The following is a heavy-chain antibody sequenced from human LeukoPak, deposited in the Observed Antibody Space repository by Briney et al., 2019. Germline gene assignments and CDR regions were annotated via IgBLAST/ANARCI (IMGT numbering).Heavy chain of an antibody. Sequence: GGSLRLSCAASGFTFTNYPIHWVRQAPGKGLEWVTVISYDGSTKYYADSVKGRFTISRDNSKNTLYLQMNSLRTEDTAVYYCVGYGGNSVNYFDYWGQGTLVTVSS. D-gene: IGHD4-23*01. J-gene: IGHJ4*02. CDR2: ISYDGSTK. CDR3: VGYGGNSVNYFDY. V-gene: IGHV3-30*04. CDR1: GFTFTNYP.